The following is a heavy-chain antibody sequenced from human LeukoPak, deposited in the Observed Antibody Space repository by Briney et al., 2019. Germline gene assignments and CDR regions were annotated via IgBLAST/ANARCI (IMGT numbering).Heavy chain of an antibody. J-gene: IGHJ6*02. V-gene: IGHV3-30*04. Sequence: GRSLRLSCAASGFTFSSYAMHWVRQAPGKGLEWVAVISYDGSNKYYADSVKGRFTISRDNSKNTLYLQMNSLRAEDTAVYYCARGDESRVYYGMDVWGQGTTVTVSS. CDR3: ARGDESRVYYGMDV. CDR2: ISYDGSNK. CDR1: GFTFSSYA.